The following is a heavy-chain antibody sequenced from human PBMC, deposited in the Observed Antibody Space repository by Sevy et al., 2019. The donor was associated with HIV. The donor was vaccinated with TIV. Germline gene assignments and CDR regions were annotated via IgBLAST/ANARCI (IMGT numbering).Heavy chain of an antibody. V-gene: IGHV3-74*01. J-gene: IGHJ3*02. CDR3: ARVKDYYDSSGYYGAGAFDI. D-gene: IGHD3-22*01. CDR1: GFTFSSYW. CDR2: INSDGSST. Sequence: GGSLRLSCAASGFTFSSYWMHWVRQAPGKGLVWVSRINSDGSSTSYADSVKGRFIISRDNAKNTLYLQMNSLRAEDTAVYYCARVKDYYDSSGYYGAGAFDIWGQGTMVTVSS.